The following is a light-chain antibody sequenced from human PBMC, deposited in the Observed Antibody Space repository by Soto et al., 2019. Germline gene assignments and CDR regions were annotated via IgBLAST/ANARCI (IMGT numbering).Light chain of an antibody. Sequence: VLTQSPGTLSLSPGERATLSCRASQSVSSSYLAWYQQKPGQAPRLLIYGASSRATGIPDRFSGSGSGTDFTLTISRLEPEDFAEYYCQQYGTSPTFGQGTKVVIK. V-gene: IGKV3-20*01. CDR2: GAS. J-gene: IGKJ1*01. CDR1: QSVSSSY. CDR3: QQYGTSPT.